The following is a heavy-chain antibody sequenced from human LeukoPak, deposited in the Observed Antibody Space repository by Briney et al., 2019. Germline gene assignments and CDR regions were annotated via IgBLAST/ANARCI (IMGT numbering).Heavy chain of an antibody. V-gene: IGHV4-59*08. J-gene: IGHJ4*02. Sequence: PSETLSLTCTVSGGSISSYYWSWIRQPPGKGLEWIGYIYYSGSTNYNPSLKSRVTILVDTSKNQFSLKLSSVTAADTAVYYCARGGNSRLFDYWGQGTLVTVSS. CDR1: GGSISSYY. D-gene: IGHD4-23*01. CDR3: ARGGNSRLFDY. CDR2: IYYSGST.